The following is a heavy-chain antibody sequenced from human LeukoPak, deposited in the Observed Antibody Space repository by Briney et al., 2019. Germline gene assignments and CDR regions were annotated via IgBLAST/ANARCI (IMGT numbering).Heavy chain of an antibody. V-gene: IGHV3-48*03. CDR1: GFTFSSFE. J-gene: IGHJ4*02. Sequence: GGSLRLSCAASGFTFSSFEMNWVRQAPGKGLEWLSYISSSGTTIYYADSVRGRLTISRDNAKNSLYLQMNSVRAEDTAVYYCARDQGNYWGRGTLVTVSS. CDR3: ARDQGNY. CDR2: ISSSGTTI.